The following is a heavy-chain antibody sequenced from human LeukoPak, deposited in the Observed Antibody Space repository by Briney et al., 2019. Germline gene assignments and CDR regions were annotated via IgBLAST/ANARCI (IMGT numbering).Heavy chain of an antibody. J-gene: IGHJ6*02. CDR3: ARDPYSSSSGPLVYGMDV. Sequence: ASVKVSCKASGYTFTGYYMHWVRQAPGQGLEWMGWINPNSGGTNYAQKFQGRVTMTRDTSISTAYMELSRLRSDDTAVYYCARDPYSSSSGPLVYGMDVWGQGTTVTVPS. D-gene: IGHD6-6*01. CDR1: GYTFTGYY. V-gene: IGHV1-2*02. CDR2: INPNSGGT.